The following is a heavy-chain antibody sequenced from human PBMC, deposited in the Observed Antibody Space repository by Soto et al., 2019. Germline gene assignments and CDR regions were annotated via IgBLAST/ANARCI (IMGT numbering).Heavy chain of an antibody. J-gene: IGHJ6*02. V-gene: IGHV1-18*01. CDR2: ISAYNGDA. D-gene: IGHD6-6*01. CDR3: AREGPRPYYYYGMDV. CDR1: SYTFTSDG. Sequence: VTCTASSYTFTSDGISCRRQAPGQGLEWMGWISAYNGDANYAQRFQGRVTMTTDTSTSTTFMELRSLRSDDTAVYYCAREGPRPYYYYGMDVWGQGTTVTVSS.